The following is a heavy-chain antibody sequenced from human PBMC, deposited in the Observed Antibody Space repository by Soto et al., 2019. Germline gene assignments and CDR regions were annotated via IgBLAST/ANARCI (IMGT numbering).Heavy chain of an antibody. V-gene: IGHV3-23*01. J-gene: IGHJ6*02. D-gene: IGHD3-16*01. Sequence: QVLESGGNSVQPGGSLRLSCAASGFTFGTYTMSWVRLAPGKGLKWVSAISATGDSTYYADSVNGRFTISRDNSKNTLYVQMDSLRVEDTALYYFVTHWGGATVLGGLAVWGHGTTVTVSS. CDR2: ISATGDST. CDR3: VTHWGGATVLGGLAV. CDR1: GFTFGTYT.